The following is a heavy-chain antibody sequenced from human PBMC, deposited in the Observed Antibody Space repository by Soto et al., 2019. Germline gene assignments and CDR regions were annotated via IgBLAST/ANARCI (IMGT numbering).Heavy chain of an antibody. J-gene: IGHJ4*02. CDR1: GYTFTNHA. V-gene: IGHV1-3*01. CDR3: ARSPYSGYNSYYFDY. CDR2: VNAANGNT. Sequence: ASVKVSCKASGYTFTNHAFHWVRQAPGQRLEWMGWVNAANGNTKYSQNFQGRVTITRDTSASTAYMELSSLRSEDTAVYYCARSPYSGYNSYYFDYWGQGTLVTVSS. D-gene: IGHD3-22*01.